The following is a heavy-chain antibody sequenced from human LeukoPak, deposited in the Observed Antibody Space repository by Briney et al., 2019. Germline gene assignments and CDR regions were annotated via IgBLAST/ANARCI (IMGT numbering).Heavy chain of an antibody. D-gene: IGHD6-6*01. J-gene: IGHJ4*02. CDR2: ISWNSGSI. V-gene: IGHV3-9*01. Sequence: GGSLRLSCAASGFTFDDYAMHWVWQAPGKGLEWVSGISWNSGSIGYADSVKGRFTISRDNAKNSLYLQMNSLRAEDTALYYCAKDMSSSSFSVDYWGQGTLVTVSS. CDR3: AKDMSSSSFSVDY. CDR1: GFTFDDYA.